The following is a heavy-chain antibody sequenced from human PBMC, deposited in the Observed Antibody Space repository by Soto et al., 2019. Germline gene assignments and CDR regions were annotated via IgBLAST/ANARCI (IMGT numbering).Heavy chain of an antibody. CDR2: IYWDDDK. D-gene: IGHD6-6*01. V-gene: IGHV2-5*02. CDR1: GFSLSTSGVG. Sequence: QITLKESGPTLVKPTQTLTLTCTFSGFSLSTSGVGVGWIRQPPGKALEWLALIYWDDDKRYSPSLKSMLTITKDTSKNQVVLTMTNMDPVDTATYYCAHGWQLGDGFDYWGQGTLVTVSS. J-gene: IGHJ4*02. CDR3: AHGWQLGDGFDY.